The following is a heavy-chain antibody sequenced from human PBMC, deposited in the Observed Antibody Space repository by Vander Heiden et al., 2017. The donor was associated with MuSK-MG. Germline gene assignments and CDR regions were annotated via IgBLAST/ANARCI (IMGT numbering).Heavy chain of an antibody. D-gene: IGHD6-19*01. CDR1: GGTFSSYA. J-gene: IGHJ4*02. CDR2: IIPIFGTA. Sequence: QVQLVQSGAEVKKPGSSVKVSCKTSGGTFSSYAISWVRQALGQGLEWMGVIIPIFGTANYAQKVQGRVTITADKSTSTAYMELRSMRSEETAVYYCAREGGGKVAGTIDYWGQGTLVTVSS. V-gene: IGHV1-69*06. CDR3: AREGGGKVAGTIDY.